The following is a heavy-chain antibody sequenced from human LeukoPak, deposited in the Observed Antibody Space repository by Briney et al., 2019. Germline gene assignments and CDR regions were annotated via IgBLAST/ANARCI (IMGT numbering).Heavy chain of an antibody. CDR2: INPNSGDT. V-gene: IGHV1-2*06. Sequence: ASVKVSCKASGYTFTVYYMYWVRQAPGQGLDWMGRINPNSGDTDYAQNFQGRVTMTRDTSISTAYMELTNLRSDDTAVYYCARGYCSGGTCYLVENWFDPWGQGTLVTVSS. CDR3: ARGYCSGGTCYLVENWFDP. CDR1: GYTFTVYY. D-gene: IGHD2-15*01. J-gene: IGHJ5*02.